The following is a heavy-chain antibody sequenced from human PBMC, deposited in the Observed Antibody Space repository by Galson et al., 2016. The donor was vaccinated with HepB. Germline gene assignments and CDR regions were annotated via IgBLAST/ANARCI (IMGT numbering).Heavy chain of an antibody. J-gene: IGHJ4*02. CDR2: IYHTGTT. CDR1: GGSITSGGYS. V-gene: IGHV4-30-2*05. CDR3: ARGSAFGGVDN. Sequence: TLSLTCAVSGGSITSGGYSWSWIRQPPGKGLEWIGYIYHTGTTDYSPSLKSRVTISVDTSKNQFSLKLNSVTAADTAVYYCARGSAFGGVDNWGQGTLVTVSS. D-gene: IGHD3-16*01.